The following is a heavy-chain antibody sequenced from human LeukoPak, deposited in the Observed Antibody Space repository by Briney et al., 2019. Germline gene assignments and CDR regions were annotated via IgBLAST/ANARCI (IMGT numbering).Heavy chain of an antibody. V-gene: IGHV3-66*04. CDR2: IYRGGST. Sequence: PGGPLRLSCAASGFTVGSNYMSWVRQAPGKGLEWVSIIYRGGSTNYADSVKGRFTISRDTSKNTLYLQMNSLRAEDTAVYYCARLSANSSAYFFDYWGQGTPVTVSS. CDR1: GFTVGSNY. D-gene: IGHD3-22*01. CDR3: ARLSANSSAYFFDY. J-gene: IGHJ4*02.